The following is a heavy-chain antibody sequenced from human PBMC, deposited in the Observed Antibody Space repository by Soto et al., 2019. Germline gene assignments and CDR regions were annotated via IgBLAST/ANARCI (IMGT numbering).Heavy chain of an antibody. CDR1: GGSISSGGYS. CDR2: IYHSGST. J-gene: IGHJ5*02. Sequence: LSLTCAVSGGSISSGGYSWSWIRQPPGKGLEWIGYIYHSGSTYYNPSLKSRVTISVDRSKNQFSLKLSSVTAADTAVYYCARGRVDPYCGGDCYFGWFDPWGQGTLVTVSS. D-gene: IGHD2-21*02. CDR3: ARGRVDPYCGGDCYFGWFDP. V-gene: IGHV4-30-2*01.